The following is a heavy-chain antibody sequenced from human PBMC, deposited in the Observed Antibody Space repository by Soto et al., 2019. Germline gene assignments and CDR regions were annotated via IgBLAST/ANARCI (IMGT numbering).Heavy chain of an antibody. J-gene: IGHJ4*02. CDR2: ISGSGGSI. CDR1: GFTFSSYA. V-gene: IGHV3-23*01. CDR3: AKEESYYYDSSGYYLDPYYFDY. Sequence: PGGSLRLSCAASGFTFSSYAMSWVRQAPGKGLEWVSAISGSGGSIYYADSVKGRFTISRDNSKNTLYLQMNSLRAEDTAVYYCAKEESYYYDSSGYYLDPYYFDYWGQGTLVTVSS. D-gene: IGHD3-22*01.